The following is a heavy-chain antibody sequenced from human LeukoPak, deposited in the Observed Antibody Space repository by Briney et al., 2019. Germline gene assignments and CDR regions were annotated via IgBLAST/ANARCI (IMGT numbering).Heavy chain of an antibody. J-gene: IGHJ4*02. D-gene: IGHD1-1*01. CDR2: IGDTGRAK. V-gene: IGHV3-33*08. CDR3: ARVLDTTWWGVGY. Sequence: GGSLRLSCAASGFTFSRHGMHWVRQAPGKGLEWVAVIGDTGRAKYYADSVGGRFTASRDNSNKILYLEMNSLRYDDTALYYCARVLDTTWWGVGYWGQGTLVTVSS. CDR1: GFTFSRHG.